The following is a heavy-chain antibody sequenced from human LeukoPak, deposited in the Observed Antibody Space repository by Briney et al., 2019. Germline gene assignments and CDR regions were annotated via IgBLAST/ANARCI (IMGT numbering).Heavy chain of an antibody. CDR1: GFSLSTSGMC. D-gene: IGHD3-10*01. CDR2: IDWDDDK. Sequence: RESGPALVKPTQTLTLTCTFSGFSLSTSGMCVSWIRQPPGKALEWLARIDWDDDKYYSTSLKTRLTISKDTSKNQVVLTMTNMDPVDTATYCCARIRTPYGSGSYYNFDWGQGTLVTVSS. CDR3: ARIRTPYGSGSYYNFD. J-gene: IGHJ4*02. V-gene: IGHV2-70*11.